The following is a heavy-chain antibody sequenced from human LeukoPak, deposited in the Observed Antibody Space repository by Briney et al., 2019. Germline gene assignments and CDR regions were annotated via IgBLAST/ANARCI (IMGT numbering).Heavy chain of an antibody. V-gene: IGHV4-4*02. CDR2: IYHSGST. CDR3: ARARIAVAGTGGDYFDY. D-gene: IGHD6-19*01. CDR1: GGSISSSNW. J-gene: IGHJ4*02. Sequence: ASETLSLTCAVSGGSISSSNWWSWVRQPPGKGLEWIGEIYHSGSTNYNPSLKSRVTISVDKSKNQFSLKLSSVTAADTAVYYCARARIAVAGTGGDYFDYWGQGTLVTVSS.